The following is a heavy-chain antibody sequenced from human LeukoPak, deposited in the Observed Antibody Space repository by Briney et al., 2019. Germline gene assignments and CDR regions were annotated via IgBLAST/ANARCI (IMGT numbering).Heavy chain of an antibody. V-gene: IGHV1-2*02. Sequence: ASVKVSCKASGYTFSDDYIHWVRQAPGQGLEWMGWIKVNSGGTNYAQTFQGRVTMTSDTSISTAYMELSSLRSDDMAVYYCARENLRWFDSWGQGTLVTVSS. CDR2: IKVNSGGT. CDR1: GYTFSDDY. CDR3: ARENLRWFDS. J-gene: IGHJ5*01.